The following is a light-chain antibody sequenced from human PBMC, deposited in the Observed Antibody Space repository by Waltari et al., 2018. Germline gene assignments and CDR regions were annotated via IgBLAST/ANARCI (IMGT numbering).Light chain of an antibody. V-gene: IGLV1-40*01. J-gene: IGLJ2*01. CDR2: GNN. CDR1: TSNLGAGPD. Sequence: QSVLTQPPSVSGTPGQRVTISCSGSTSNLGAGPDVHWYQHLPGTAPKLLIDGNNKRPSGVPERFSGSKSGPPASLAITGLQAEDEADYHCCSYAHSSRVVFGGGTKVTVL. CDR3: CSYAHSSRVV.